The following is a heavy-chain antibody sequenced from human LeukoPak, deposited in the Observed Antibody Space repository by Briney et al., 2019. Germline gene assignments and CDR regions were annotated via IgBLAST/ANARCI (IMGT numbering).Heavy chain of an antibody. CDR1: GGSFCGYY. V-gene: IGHV4-34*01. CDR2: INHSGST. Sequence: SETLSLTCAVYGGSFCGYYWSWIRQPPGKGLEWIGEINHSGSTNYNPSLKSRVTISVDTSKNQFSLKLSSVTAADTAVYYCARVSALRSYYYYGMDVWGQGTTVTVSS. CDR3: ARVSALRSYYYYGMDV. J-gene: IGHJ6*02.